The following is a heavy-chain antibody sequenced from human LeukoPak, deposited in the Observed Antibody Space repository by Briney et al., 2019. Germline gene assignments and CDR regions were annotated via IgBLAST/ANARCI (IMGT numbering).Heavy chain of an antibody. V-gene: IGHV3-23*01. Sequence: SGGSLRLSCTASGVTFKTYGTNWVRQAPGKGLEWVSGINEKGDETFSADSVRGRFTISGDNSKNLLFLQMSSLRDEDTAVYYCAKGSYGSVYSGSYDWGQGTLVTVSS. J-gene: IGHJ4*02. D-gene: IGHD1-26*01. CDR2: INEKGDET. CDR1: GVTFKTYG. CDR3: AKGSYGSVYSGSYD.